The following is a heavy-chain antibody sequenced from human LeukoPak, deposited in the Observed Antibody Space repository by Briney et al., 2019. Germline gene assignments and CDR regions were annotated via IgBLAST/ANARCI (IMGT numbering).Heavy chain of an antibody. D-gene: IGHD3-3*01. Sequence: GGSLRLSCAASGFTVSSNYMTWVRQAPGKGLEWVSLIYSAGGAYYTDSVKGRFTISRHSSKNTLYLQMNSLRGEDTAVYYCARFLGRITISGVVPYGMDVWGQGTTVTVSS. CDR1: GFTVSSNY. J-gene: IGHJ6*02. CDR2: IYSAGGA. V-gene: IGHV3-53*04. CDR3: ARFLGRITISGVVPYGMDV.